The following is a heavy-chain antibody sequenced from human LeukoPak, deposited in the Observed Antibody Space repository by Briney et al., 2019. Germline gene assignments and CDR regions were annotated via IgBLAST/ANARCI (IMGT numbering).Heavy chain of an antibody. CDR3: ARDSPRGYGYGCHDY. CDR2: VNSDGSST. J-gene: IGHJ4*02. V-gene: IGHV3-74*01. D-gene: IGHD5-18*01. Sequence: GGSLRLSCAASGFTFSSYTMHWVRQAPGKGLVWVSRVNSDGSSTSYADSVKGRFTISRDNAKNTLYLQMNSLRAEDTAVYYCARDSPRGYGYGCHDYWGQGTLVTVSS. CDR1: GFTFSSYT.